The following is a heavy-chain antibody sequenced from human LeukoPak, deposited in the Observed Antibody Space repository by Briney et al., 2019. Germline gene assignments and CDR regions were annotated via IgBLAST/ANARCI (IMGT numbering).Heavy chain of an antibody. D-gene: IGHD2-15*01. CDR2: IYRDDT. Sequence: GGSLRLSCAVSGFTAGYNYMSWVRQAPGKGLEWVSVIYRDDTYYADSVKGRFTISRDDSKNTVFLQMNRLRADDTAVYFCASYYCSSGSCYFDTWGQGTLVAVSS. J-gene: IGHJ4*02. CDR1: GFTAGYNY. V-gene: IGHV3-53*01. CDR3: ASYYCSSGSCYFDT.